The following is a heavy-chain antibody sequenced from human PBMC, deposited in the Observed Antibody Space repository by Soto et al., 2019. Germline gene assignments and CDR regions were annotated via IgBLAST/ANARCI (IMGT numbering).Heavy chain of an antibody. D-gene: IGHD3-10*01. CDR3: AKERGSITMVRGDFYYGMDV. CDR2: TSGSGGST. V-gene: IGHV3-23*01. J-gene: IGHJ6*02. Sequence: GGSLRLSCAASGFTFSSYAMSWVRQAPGKGLEWVSATSGSGGSTYYADSVKGRFTISRDNSKNTLYLQMNSLRAEDTAVYYCAKERGSITMVRGDFYYGMDVWGQGTTVTVSS. CDR1: GFTFSSYA.